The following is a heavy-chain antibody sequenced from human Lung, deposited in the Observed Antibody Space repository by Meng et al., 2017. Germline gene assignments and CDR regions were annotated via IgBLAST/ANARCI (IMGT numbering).Heavy chain of an antibody. CDR2: TSTYNSNR. J-gene: IGHJ4*02. CDR1: GYSFTNYG. D-gene: IGHD2-2*01. Sequence: QVHLVQSGPEVRKPGASVEVSCHASGYSFTNYGINWVRQAPGKGLEWMGWTSTYNSNRNYAQSLQGRVTMTTDTSTTTAYMELRSLTFDDTAVYYCARGRHCSSTTCYLSDSWGQGTLVTVSS. V-gene: IGHV1-18*01. CDR3: ARGRHCSSTTCYLSDS.